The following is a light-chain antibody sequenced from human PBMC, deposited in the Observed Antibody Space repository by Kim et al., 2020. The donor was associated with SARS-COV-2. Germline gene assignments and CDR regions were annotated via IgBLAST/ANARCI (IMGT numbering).Light chain of an antibody. CDR2: YDS. V-gene: IGLV3-21*04. CDR3: QVWDSSSDHQV. Sequence: ARGKPARLACGGDNIGGKSVHWYPQKPGQAPMLVIYYDSDRPSGIPERFPGSNSGNTATLTISRVEAGDVADYYCQVWDSSSDHQVFGGGTQLTVL. CDR1: NIGGKS. J-gene: IGLJ3*02.